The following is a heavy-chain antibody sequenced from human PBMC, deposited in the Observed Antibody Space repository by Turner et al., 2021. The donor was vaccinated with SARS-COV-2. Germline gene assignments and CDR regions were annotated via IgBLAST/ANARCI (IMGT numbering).Heavy chain of an antibody. CDR2: IYSGGST. J-gene: IGHJ4*02. D-gene: IGHD4-17*01. CDR3: ARDYGDYYFDY. Sequence: EVQLVESGGGLIQPEGSMRLSCAASGFTVSSNYMSWVRQAPGKGLGWVSVIYSGGSTYYSDSVKGRFTISRDNAKNTLYLQMNSLRAEDTAVYYCARDYGDYYFDYWGQGTLVTVSS. CDR1: GFTVSSNY. V-gene: IGHV3-53*01.